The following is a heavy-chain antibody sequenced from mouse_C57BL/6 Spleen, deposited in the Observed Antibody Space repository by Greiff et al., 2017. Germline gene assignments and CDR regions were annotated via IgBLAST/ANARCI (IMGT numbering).Heavy chain of an antibody. J-gene: IGHJ1*03. V-gene: IGHV1-52*01. D-gene: IGHD2-3*01. Sequence: QVQLKQPGAELVRPGSSVKLSCKASGYTFTSYWMHWVKQRPIQGLEWIGNIDPSDSETHYNQKFKDKATLTVDKSSSTAYMQLSSLTSEDSAVYYCAREGYDPWYFDVWGTGTTVTVSS. CDR1: GYTFTSYW. CDR3: AREGYDPWYFDV. CDR2: IDPSDSET.